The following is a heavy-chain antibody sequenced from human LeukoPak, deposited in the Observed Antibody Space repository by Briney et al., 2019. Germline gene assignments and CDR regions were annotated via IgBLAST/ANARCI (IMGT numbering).Heavy chain of an antibody. Sequence: SETLSLTCAVYGGSFSGYYWTWIRQPPGKGLEWIGEISHSERTNSNPSLKSRVTMSLDTSKNQFSLKMTSVTAADTAVYYCARLRQIVAANANPSSGFDHWGQGTLVTVSS. J-gene: IGHJ4*02. CDR2: ISHSERT. D-gene: IGHD6-25*01. CDR1: GGSFSGYY. CDR3: ARLRQIVAANANPSSGFDH. V-gene: IGHV4-34*01.